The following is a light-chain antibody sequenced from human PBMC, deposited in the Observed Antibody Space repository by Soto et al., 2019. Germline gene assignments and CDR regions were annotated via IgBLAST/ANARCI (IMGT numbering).Light chain of an antibody. J-gene: IGLJ1*01. CDR1: SSDVGGFEY. CDR3: GSITRSSTSV. CDR2: DVT. Sequence: QSVLGQPASVSGSPGQSITISCTGTSSDVGGFEYVSWYQHQPGKAPKLIIYDVTKRPSGVSNRFSGSKSGNTASLTISGIQAEDEGDYYCGSITRSSTSVFGTGTK. V-gene: IGLV2-14*01.